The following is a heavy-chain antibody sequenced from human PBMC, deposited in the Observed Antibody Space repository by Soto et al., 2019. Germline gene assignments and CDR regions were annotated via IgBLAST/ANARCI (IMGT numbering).Heavy chain of an antibody. CDR1: GGSISSSSYY. V-gene: IGHV4-39*01. CDR3: ARHLGYSYGPTDY. CDR2: IYYSGST. Sequence: PSETLSLTCTVSGGSISSSSYYWGWIRQPPGKGLEWIGSIYYSGSTYYNPSLKSRVTISVDTSKNQFSLKLSSVTAADTAVYYCARHLGYSYGPTDYWGQGTLVTVS. J-gene: IGHJ4*02. D-gene: IGHD5-18*01.